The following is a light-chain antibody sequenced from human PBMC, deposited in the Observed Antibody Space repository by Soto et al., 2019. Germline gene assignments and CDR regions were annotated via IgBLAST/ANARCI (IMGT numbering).Light chain of an antibody. Sequence: QSALTQPASVSGSPGQSITISCTGTSSDVGSYNLVSWYQQHPGKAPKLMIYEVSKRPSGVCNRFSGSKSGNTASLTISGLQAEDEADYYCCSYAGSSTLDVVFGGGTKVTVL. CDR3: CSYAGSSTLDVV. V-gene: IGLV2-23*02. CDR1: SSDVGSYNL. J-gene: IGLJ2*01. CDR2: EVS.